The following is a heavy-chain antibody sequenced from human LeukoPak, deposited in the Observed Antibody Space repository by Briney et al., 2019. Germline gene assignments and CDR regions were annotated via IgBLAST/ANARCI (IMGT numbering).Heavy chain of an antibody. CDR2: ISYDGGNK. CDR3: AKDLSPMVPFDY. J-gene: IGHJ4*02. V-gene: IGHV3-30-3*01. Sequence: GGSPRLSCAASGFTFSSYAMHWVRQAPGKGLEWVAVISYDGGNKYYADSVKGRFTISRDNSMNTLYLQMNSLRAEDTAVYYCAKDLSPMVPFDYWGQGTLVTVSS. D-gene: IGHD6-13*01. CDR1: GFTFSSYA.